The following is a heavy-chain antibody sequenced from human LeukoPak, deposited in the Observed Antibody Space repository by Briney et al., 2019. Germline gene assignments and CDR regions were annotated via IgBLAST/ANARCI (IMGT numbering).Heavy chain of an antibody. J-gene: IGHJ4*02. V-gene: IGHV1-3*02. D-gene: IGHD3-22*01. CDR3: ARAYNYYDSSGYYLGYYFDY. CDR2: SNDGNVIT. CDR1: GYTFTSYA. Sequence: GSVNLSCKASGYTFTSYAMHWVRQAPGQRVEWMGWSNDGNVITNYSQEFQCSVTITRYTSASTAYMELSSLRSEDMAVYYCARAYNYYDSSGYYLGYYFDYWGQGTLVTVSS.